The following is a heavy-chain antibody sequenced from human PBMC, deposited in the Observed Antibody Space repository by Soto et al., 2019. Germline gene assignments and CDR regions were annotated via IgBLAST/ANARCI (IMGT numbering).Heavy chain of an antibody. J-gene: IGHJ4*02. D-gene: IGHD1-1*01. CDR3: AHVTNWSLAY. Sequence: SGPTLVNPTQNLTLTCTLSCFSLSISRVGVGWIRQPPGKALEWLALIYWNDDKGYSPSLKRGVTITKDTSKNQVVLTMTKMDPVDTATYYCAHVTNWSLAYWGQGTLVTVSS. CDR2: IYWNDDK. CDR1: CFSLSISRVG. V-gene: IGHV2-5*01.